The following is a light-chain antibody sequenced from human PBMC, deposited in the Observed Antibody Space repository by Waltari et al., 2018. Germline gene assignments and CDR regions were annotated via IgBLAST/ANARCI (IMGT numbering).Light chain of an antibody. CDR3: LAWDSSTAWV. CDR1: KLGDKY. J-gene: IGLJ3*02. CDR2: QDT. Sequence: SYELTQPPSVSVSPGLTASITCSGDKLGDKYASWYQQKPGQSPVLVIYQDTKRPSGIPERFSGSNSGNTATLTISGTQGMDEADYYCLAWDSSTAWVFGGGTKLTVL. V-gene: IGLV3-1*01.